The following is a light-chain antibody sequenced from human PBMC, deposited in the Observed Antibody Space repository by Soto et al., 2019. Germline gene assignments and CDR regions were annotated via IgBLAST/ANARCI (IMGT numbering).Light chain of an antibody. CDR3: QQYGSSPPYT. V-gene: IGKV3-20*01. CDR1: QSVTNKY. Sequence: EVVLTQSPGTLSLSPGERATLSCRASQSVTNKYLAWYQQKPGQAPRLLIFGSSDRATGIPDRFSGSGSGTDFTLTISRLEPEAFAVYYCQQYGSSPPYTFGQGTELEI. CDR2: GSS. J-gene: IGKJ2*01.